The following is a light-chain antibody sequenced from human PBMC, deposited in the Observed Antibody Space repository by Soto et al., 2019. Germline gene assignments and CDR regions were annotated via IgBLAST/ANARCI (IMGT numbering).Light chain of an antibody. J-gene: IGLJ2*01. CDR3: AACDDRLNGVV. CDR1: SSNIGSNT. Sequence: QSVLTQPPSASGTPGQRVTISCSGSSSNIGSNTVNWYQQLPGTAPKLLIYCNNQRPSGVPDRFSGSKSGTSASLAISGLQSEDEADYYCAACDDRLNGVVFGGGTKLTVL. V-gene: IGLV1-44*01. CDR2: CNN.